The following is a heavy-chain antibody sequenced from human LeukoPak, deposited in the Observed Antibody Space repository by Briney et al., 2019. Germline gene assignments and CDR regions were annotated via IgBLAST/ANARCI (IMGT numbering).Heavy chain of an antibody. J-gene: IGHJ3*02. CDR3: ANIPLRYFDWPDDAFDI. CDR2: ISGSGGST. Sequence: PGGSLRLSCAASGFTFSSYAMSWVRQAPGKGLEWVSAISGSGGSTYYADSVKGRFTISRDNSKNTLYLQMNSLRAEDTAVYYCANIPLRYFDWPDDAFDIWGQGTMVTVSS. D-gene: IGHD3-9*01. V-gene: IGHV3-23*01. CDR1: GFTFSSYA.